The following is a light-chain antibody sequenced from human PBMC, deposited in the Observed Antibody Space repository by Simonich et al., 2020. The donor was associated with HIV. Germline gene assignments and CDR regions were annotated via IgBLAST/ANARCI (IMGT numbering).Light chain of an antibody. CDR1: QGISSA. Sequence: ILMTQSPSSLPASVGDRVTITCRASQGISSALVWYQQKPGKAPKVLIYDASTLESGVPSRFSGSGSGTDFTLTISSLQPEDFATYFCQQFNSNPRTFGQGTRLEIK. J-gene: IGKJ5*01. CDR3: QQFNSNPRT. V-gene: IGKV1-13*02. CDR2: DAS.